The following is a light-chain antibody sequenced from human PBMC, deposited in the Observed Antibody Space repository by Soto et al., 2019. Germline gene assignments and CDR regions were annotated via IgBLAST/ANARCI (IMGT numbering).Light chain of an antibody. Sequence: QSAPTQPASVSGSPGQSITISCAGTSSDVGAYNYVSWYQHHPGKAPKLMIYDVNNRPSGDSNRFSGSKSGNTASLTISGLQAEDEADNYCRSWTSVANSVFGSGTKATVL. J-gene: IGLJ1*01. V-gene: IGLV2-14*03. CDR2: DVN. CDR3: RSWTSVANSV. CDR1: SSDVGAYNY.